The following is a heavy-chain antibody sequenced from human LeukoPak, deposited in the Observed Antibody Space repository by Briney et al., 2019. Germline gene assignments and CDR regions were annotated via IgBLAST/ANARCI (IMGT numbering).Heavy chain of an antibody. D-gene: IGHD6-13*01. Sequence: GGSLRLSCAASGFTFDDYAMHWVRQGPGKGLEWVSAISGDGGSTYYADSVKGRFTISRDNSKNSLYLQMNSLRTEDTAFHYCAKGSSWFDYWGQGTLVTVSS. V-gene: IGHV3-43*02. CDR1: GFTFDDYA. CDR2: ISGDGGST. J-gene: IGHJ4*02. CDR3: AKGSSWFDY.